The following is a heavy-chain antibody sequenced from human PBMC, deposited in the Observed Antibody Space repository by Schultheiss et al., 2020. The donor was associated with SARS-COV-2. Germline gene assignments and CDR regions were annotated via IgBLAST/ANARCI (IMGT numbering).Heavy chain of an antibody. CDR2: ISGSGGST. V-gene: IGHV3-23*01. CDR1: GFTVSSNY. CDR3: AKGLYDFWSGYRTPTPLDY. Sequence: GGSLRLSCAASGFTVSSNYMSWVRQAPGKGLEWVSAISGSGGSTYYADSVKGRFTISRDNSKNTLYLQMNSLRAEDTAVYYCAKGLYDFWSGYRTPTPLDYWGQGTLVTVSS. D-gene: IGHD3-3*01. J-gene: IGHJ4*02.